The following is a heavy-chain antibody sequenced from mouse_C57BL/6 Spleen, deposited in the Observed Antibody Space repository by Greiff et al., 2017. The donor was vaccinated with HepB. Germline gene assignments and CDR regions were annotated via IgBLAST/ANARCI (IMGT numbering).Heavy chain of an antibody. D-gene: IGHD1-1*01. V-gene: IGHV5-4*01. CDR1: GFTFSSYA. Sequence: EVQLQESGGGLVKPGGSLKLSCAASGFTFSSYAMSWVRQTPEKRLEWVATISDGGSYTYYPDNVKGRFTISRDNAKNNLYLQMSHLKSEDTAMYDCARDYYGSSYYFDYWGQGTTLTVSS. J-gene: IGHJ2*01. CDR2: ISDGGSYT. CDR3: ARDYYGSSYYFDY.